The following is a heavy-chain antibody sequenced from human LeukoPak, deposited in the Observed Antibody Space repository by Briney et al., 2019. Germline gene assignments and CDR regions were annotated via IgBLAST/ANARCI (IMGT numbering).Heavy chain of an antibody. CDR3: AKRDSSGYYNDY. Sequence: PGGSLRLSCAASGFNFITAAMTWVRQAPGKGLEWVSLIGSSGGSTYYADSVKGRFTISRDNSKNTLYLQMNSLRAEDTAVYHCAKRDSSGYYNDYWGQGTLVTVSS. CDR2: IGSSGGST. D-gene: IGHD3-22*01. J-gene: IGHJ4*02. CDR1: GFNFITAA. V-gene: IGHV3-23*01.